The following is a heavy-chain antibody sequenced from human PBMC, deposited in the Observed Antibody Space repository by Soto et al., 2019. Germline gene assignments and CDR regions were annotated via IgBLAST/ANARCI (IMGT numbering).Heavy chain of an antibody. V-gene: IGHV3-30-3*01. J-gene: IGHJ6*02. CDR1: GFTFSSYA. Sequence: GGSLRLSCAASGFTFSSYAMHWVRQAPGQGLEWVAVLSYDGSNKYYADSVKGRFTISRDNSKNTLYLQMNSLRAEDTAVYYCARVNRGGATKSPNYYYGMDVWGQGTTVTVSS. CDR3: ARVNRGGATKSPNYYYGMDV. CDR2: LSYDGSNK. D-gene: IGHD1-26*01.